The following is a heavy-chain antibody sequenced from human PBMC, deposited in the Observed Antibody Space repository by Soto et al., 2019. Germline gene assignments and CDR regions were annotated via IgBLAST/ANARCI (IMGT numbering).Heavy chain of an antibody. J-gene: IGHJ6*02. Sequence: ASVKVSCKASGYTFTSYDINWVRQATGQGLEWMGWMNPNSGNTGYAQKFQGRVTMTRNTSISTAYMELSSLRSEDTAVYYCARGQVMNYDFRSGYSPHYYYYGMDVWGQGTTVTVSS. V-gene: IGHV1-8*01. CDR1: GYTFTSYD. D-gene: IGHD3-3*01. CDR2: MNPNSGNT. CDR3: ARGQVMNYDFRSGYSPHYYYYGMDV.